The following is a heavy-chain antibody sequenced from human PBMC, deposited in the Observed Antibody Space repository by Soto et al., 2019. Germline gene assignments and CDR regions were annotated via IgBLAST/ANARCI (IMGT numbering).Heavy chain of an antibody. CDR1: DGSICSYY. V-gene: IGHV4-59*01. CDR3: ARGRRGDYGMDV. CDR2: IYYSGST. J-gene: IGHJ6*02. D-gene: IGHD3-16*01. Sequence: QVQLQESGPGLVKPSETLSLTCTVSDGSICSYYWSWIRQPPGKGLEWIGYIYYSGSTDYNPSLKSRVTISVDTSKNQFSRKLSSVTAADTAVYYCARGRRGDYGMDVWGQGTTVTVSS.